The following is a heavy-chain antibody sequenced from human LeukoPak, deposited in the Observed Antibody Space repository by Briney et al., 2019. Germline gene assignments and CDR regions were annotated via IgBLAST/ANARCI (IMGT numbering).Heavy chain of an antibody. V-gene: IGHV4-59*08. Sequence: SETLSLTCTVSGGSISSYYWSWIRQPPGKGLEWIGYIYYSGSTNYNPSLKSRATISVDTSKNQSSLKLSSVTAADTAVYYCARHPTEDSGYEFDAFDIWGQGTMVTVSS. J-gene: IGHJ3*02. D-gene: IGHD5-12*01. CDR1: GGSISSYY. CDR3: ARHPTEDSGYEFDAFDI. CDR2: IYYSGST.